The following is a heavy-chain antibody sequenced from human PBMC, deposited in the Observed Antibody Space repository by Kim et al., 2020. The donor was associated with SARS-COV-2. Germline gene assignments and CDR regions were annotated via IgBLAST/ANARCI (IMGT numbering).Heavy chain of an antibody. CDR2: SSSYI. V-gene: IGHV3-21*01. Sequence: SSSYIYYADSVKGRFTISRDNAKNSLYLQMNSLRAEDTAVYYCARASMGLWGQGTLVTVSS. D-gene: IGHD1-26*01. CDR3: ARASMGL. J-gene: IGHJ4*02.